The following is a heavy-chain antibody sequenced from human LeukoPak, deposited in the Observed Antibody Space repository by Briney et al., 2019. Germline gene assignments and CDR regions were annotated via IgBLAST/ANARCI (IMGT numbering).Heavy chain of an antibody. CDR3: ARGEQQLVPDY. CDR2: INHSGST. V-gene: IGHV4-34*01. Sequence: PSETLSLTCAVYGGSFSGYYWSWIRQPPGKGLEWIGEINHSGSTNYNPSLKSRVTISVDTFKNQFSLKLSSVTAADTAVYYCARGEQQLVPDYWGQGTLVTVSS. D-gene: IGHD6-13*01. CDR1: GGSFSGYY. J-gene: IGHJ4*02.